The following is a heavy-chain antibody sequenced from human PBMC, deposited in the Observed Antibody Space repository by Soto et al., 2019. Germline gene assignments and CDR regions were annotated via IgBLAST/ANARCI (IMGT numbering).Heavy chain of an antibody. D-gene: IGHD2-15*01. CDR3: ARDPGGGAPFDY. V-gene: IGHV4-59*01. J-gene: IGHJ4*02. CDR1: GGSISSYY. CDR2: IYYSGST. Sequence: SETLSLTCTVSGGSISSYYWIWIRQPPGKGLEWIGYIYYSGSTNYNPSLKSRVTISVDTSKNQFSLKLSSVTAADTAVYYCARDPGGGAPFDYWGQGTLVTVSS.